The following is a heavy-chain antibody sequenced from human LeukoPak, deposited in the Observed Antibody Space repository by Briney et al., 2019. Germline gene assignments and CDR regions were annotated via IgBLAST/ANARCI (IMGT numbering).Heavy chain of an antibody. Sequence: SETLSLTCTVSGGSMSSYYWSWIRQPPGKGLEWIGYIYYSGSTNYNPSLKSRVTISVDTSKNQFTLKLSSVTAADTAVYYCARFWRSYAHVYYYYGMDVWGQGATVTVSS. CDR1: GGSMSSYY. CDR3: ARFWRSYAHVYYYYGMDV. J-gene: IGHJ6*02. CDR2: IYYSGST. D-gene: IGHD3-3*01. V-gene: IGHV4-59*01.